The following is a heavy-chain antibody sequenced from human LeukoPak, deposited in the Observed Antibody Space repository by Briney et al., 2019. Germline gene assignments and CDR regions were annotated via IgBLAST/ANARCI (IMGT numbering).Heavy chain of an antibody. Sequence: SETLSLTCTVSGGSISSYYWSWIRQPPGKGLEWIGYIYYSGSTNYNPSLKSRVTISVDTSKNQFSLKLSSVTAADTAVYYCARGGYDILTGYYAEGAFDIWGQGTMVTVSS. J-gene: IGHJ3*02. CDR3: ARGGYDILTGYYAEGAFDI. V-gene: IGHV4-59*01. CDR2: IYYSGST. D-gene: IGHD3-9*01. CDR1: GGSISSYY.